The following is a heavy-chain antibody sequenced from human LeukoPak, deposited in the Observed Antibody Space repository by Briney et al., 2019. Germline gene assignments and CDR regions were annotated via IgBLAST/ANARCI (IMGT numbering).Heavy chain of an antibody. D-gene: IGHD4-11*01. CDR3: ARHRWLQYYWFDP. CDR1: DGSTTGCY. J-gene: IGHJ5*02. Sequence: SETLSLTCSVSDGSTTGCYWSWIRQPPGKGLEWIAYVYYTGRTLYNPSLESRVTISVDTSKNQFSLKLSSVTAADTAVYYCARHRWLQYYWFDPWGQGTLVTVSS. V-gene: IGHV4-59*08. CDR2: VYYTGRT.